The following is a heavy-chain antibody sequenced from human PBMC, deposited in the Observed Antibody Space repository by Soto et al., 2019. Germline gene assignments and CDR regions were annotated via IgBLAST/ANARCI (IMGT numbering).Heavy chain of an antibody. Sequence: GASVKVSCKASGGTFSSYAISWVRQAPGQGLEWMGGIIPIFGTANYAQKFQGRVTITADESTSTAYMELRSLRSDDTAVYYCARVYGSGRPSPWGQGTLVTVSS. D-gene: IGHD3-10*01. CDR3: ARVYGSGRPSP. CDR2: IIPIFGTA. CDR1: GGTFSSYA. V-gene: IGHV1-69*13. J-gene: IGHJ5*02.